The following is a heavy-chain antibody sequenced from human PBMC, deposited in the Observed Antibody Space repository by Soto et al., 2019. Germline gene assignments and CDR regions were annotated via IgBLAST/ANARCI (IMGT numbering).Heavy chain of an antibody. CDR1: GGSFSGFY. Sequence: QVQLQQWGAGLLKPSETLSLTCAVYGGSFSGFYWSWIRQPPGKGLEWIGEINHSGSTNYNPSLKSRVTIAADTSKNQFSLQLSSVTAADTAVYYCVSKLGFCTGGSCNWYFDLWGRGNLVTVSS. V-gene: IGHV4-34*01. J-gene: IGHJ2*01. D-gene: IGHD2-15*01. CDR3: VSKLGFCTGGSCNWYFDL. CDR2: INHSGST.